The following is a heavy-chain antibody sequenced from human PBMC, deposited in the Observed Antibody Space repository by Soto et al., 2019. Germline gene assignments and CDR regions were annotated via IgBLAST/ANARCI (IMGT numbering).Heavy chain of an antibody. D-gene: IGHD2-15*01. CDR1: GGSISAHTHY. CDR2: IYYSGTT. Sequence: SETLSLTCTVSGGSISAHTHYWSWIRQSPGGGLEWIASIYYSGTTYYNPSLQNRLTISADRSKNQVSLLLTSVTAADTAAYYCARRKVVITTDSNIFYFAMDDWGPCTSVTVSS. V-gene: IGHV4-39*01. CDR3: ARRKVVITTDSNIFYFAMDD. J-gene: IGHJ6*02.